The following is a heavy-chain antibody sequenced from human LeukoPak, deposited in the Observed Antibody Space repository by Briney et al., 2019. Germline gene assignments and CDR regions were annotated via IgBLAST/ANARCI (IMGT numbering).Heavy chain of an antibody. CDR2: IYTSGST. J-gene: IGHJ4*02. D-gene: IGHD3-9*01. Sequence: SQTLSLTCTVSGGSISSGSYYWSWIRQPAGKGLEWIGRIYTSGSTNYNPSLKSRVTISVDTSKNQFSLKLSSVTAADTAVYYCARGAFTILEDYWGQGTLVTVSS. CDR3: ARGAFTILEDY. V-gene: IGHV4-61*02. CDR1: GGSISSGSYY.